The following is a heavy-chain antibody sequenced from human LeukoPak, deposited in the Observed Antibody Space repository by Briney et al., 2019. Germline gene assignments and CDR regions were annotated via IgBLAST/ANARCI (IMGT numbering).Heavy chain of an antibody. CDR3: ARHATEYYYYYGMDV. CDR1: GGSISSYY. V-gene: IGHV4-59*08. J-gene: IGHJ6*02. Sequence: SETLSLTCTVSGGSISSYYWSWIRQPPGKGLEWIGYIYYSGSTNYNPSLKSRVTISVDTPKNQFSLKLSSVTAADTAVYYCARHATEYYYYYGMDVWGQGTTVTVSS. D-gene: IGHD2-15*01. CDR2: IYYSGST.